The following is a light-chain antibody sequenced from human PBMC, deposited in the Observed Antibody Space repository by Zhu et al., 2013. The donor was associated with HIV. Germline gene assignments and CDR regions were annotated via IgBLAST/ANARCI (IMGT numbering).Light chain of an antibody. V-gene: IGLV1-44*01. CDR1: SSSMRKNN. J-gene: IGLJ3*02. CDR2: NTI. CDR3: AAWDDSLNGWV. Sequence: QSVLTQSPSVPGTPGQRVTISCAGDSSSMRKNNVNWYQQFPGSAPKLLIYNTIQRPSGVPDRFSGSKSGTSASLAISGLQSEDEADYYCAAWDDSLNGWVFGGGTKLTVL.